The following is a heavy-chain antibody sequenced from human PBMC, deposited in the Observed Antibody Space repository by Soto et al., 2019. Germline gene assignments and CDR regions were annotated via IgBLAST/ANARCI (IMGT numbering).Heavy chain of an antibody. CDR3: AKDPSWFGEFTPFDY. V-gene: IGHV3-23*01. D-gene: IGHD3-10*01. CDR2: ISGSGGST. Sequence: EVQLLESGGGLVQPGGSLRLSCAASGFTFSSYAMSWVRQAPGKGLEWVSAISGSGGSTYYADSVKGRFTISRDNFKNTLYLQMNSLRAEDTAVYYCAKDPSWFGEFTPFDYWGQGTLVTVSS. J-gene: IGHJ4*02. CDR1: GFTFSSYA.